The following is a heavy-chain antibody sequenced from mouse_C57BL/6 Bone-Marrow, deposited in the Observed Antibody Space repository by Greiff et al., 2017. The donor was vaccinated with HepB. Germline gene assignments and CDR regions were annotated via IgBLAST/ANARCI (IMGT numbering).Heavy chain of an antibody. CDR2: ISYSGST. V-gene: IGHV3-1*01. Sequence: EVQLQESGPGLVKPSQSLSLTCTVTGYSITSGYDWHWIRHFPGNKLEWMGYISYSGSTNYNPSLKSRISITQDTSNIHVYLKLNSVTPEDTATYYCARDIATASYWYFDVWGTGTTVTVSS. CDR3: ARDIATASYWYFDV. D-gene: IGHD1-2*01. J-gene: IGHJ1*03. CDR1: GYSITSGYD.